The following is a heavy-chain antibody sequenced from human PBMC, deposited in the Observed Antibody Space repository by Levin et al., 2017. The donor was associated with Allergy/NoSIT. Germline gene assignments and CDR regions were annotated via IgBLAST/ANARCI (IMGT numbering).Heavy chain of an antibody. CDR3: ARFVLDYCSGGSCYPGGGMDV. CDR1: GGSISSSSYY. D-gene: IGHD2-15*01. CDR2: IYYSGST. J-gene: IGHJ6*02. Sequence: SETLSLTCTVSGGSISSSSYYWGWIRQPPGKGLEWIGSIYYSGSTYYNPSLKSRVTISVDTSKNQFSLKLSSVTAADTAVYYCARFVLDYCSGGSCYPGGGMDVWGQGTTVTVSS. V-gene: IGHV4-39*01.